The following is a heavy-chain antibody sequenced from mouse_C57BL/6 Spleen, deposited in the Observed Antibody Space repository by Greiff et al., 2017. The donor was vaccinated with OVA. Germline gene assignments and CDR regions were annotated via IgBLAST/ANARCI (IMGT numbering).Heavy chain of an antibody. CDR1: GYAFSSSW. Sequence: VKLMESGPELVKPGASVKISCKASGYAFSSSWMNWVKQRPGQGLEWIGRIYPGGGDTNYNGKFKGKATLTADKSSSTAYMQLSSLTSEDSAVYFCARDGNKEFDYWGQGTLVTVSA. D-gene: IGHD1-2*01. CDR2: IYPGGGDT. V-gene: IGHV1-82*01. CDR3: ARDGNKEFDY. J-gene: IGHJ3*01.